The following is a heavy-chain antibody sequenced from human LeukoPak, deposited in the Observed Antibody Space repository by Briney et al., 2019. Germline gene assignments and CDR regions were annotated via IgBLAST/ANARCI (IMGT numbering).Heavy chain of an antibody. D-gene: IGHD6-6*01. Sequence: GGSLRLSCAVSGFTFSGFWSSWSRQAPGKGLEWVASINSDGSEGYYADVVKGRFTISRDNAKNSLYLQINSLRAEDTAVYYCARSSYSSSSSVWGQGTVVTVSS. J-gene: IGHJ3*01. V-gene: IGHV3-7*03. CDR1: GFTFSGFW. CDR3: ARSSYSSSSSV. CDR2: INSDGSEG.